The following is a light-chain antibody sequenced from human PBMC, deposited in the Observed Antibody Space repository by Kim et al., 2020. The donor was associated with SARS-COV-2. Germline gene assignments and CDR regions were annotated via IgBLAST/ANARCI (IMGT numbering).Light chain of an antibody. CDR3: QQYRYYSYT. V-gene: IGKV1-5*03. J-gene: IGKJ3*01. CDR1: QSLDDW. CDR2: MTS. Sequence: DIQMTQSPSTLSANVGDRVIITCRASQSLDDWLAWYQHKPGKAPKLLIYMTSSLESGVSSRFSGSGFGTEFTLTINSLQPDDFATYYCQQYRYYSYTVGPGTKVDIK.